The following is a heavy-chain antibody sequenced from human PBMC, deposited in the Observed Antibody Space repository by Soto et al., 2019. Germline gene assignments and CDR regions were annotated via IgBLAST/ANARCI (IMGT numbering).Heavy chain of an antibody. Sequence: QVQLVQSGAEVKKPGASVKVSCKASGYTFTGYYMHWVRQAPGQGLEWMGWINPKSGGTNYGQKWQGWLTMTRATSIRTDYMELSRLRADGTAVYYCARDAAGDCSSTSCYARENWFDPWGQGTLVTVSS. CDR1: GYTFTGYY. CDR3: ARDAAGDCSSTSCYARENWFDP. D-gene: IGHD2-2*01. CDR2: INPKSGGT. V-gene: IGHV1-2*04. J-gene: IGHJ5*02.